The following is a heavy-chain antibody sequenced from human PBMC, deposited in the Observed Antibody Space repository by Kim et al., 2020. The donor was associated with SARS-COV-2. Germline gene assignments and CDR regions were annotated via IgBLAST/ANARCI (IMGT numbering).Heavy chain of an antibody. CDR1: GGSISSSNW. Sequence: SETLSLTCAVSGGSISSSNWWSWVRQPPGKGLEWIGEIYHSGSTNYNPSLKSRVTISVDKSKNQFSLKLSSVTAADTAVYYCARVPGYYYGDYEDYYYYGMDVWGQGTTVTVSS. CDR3: ARVPGYYYGDYEDYYYYGMDV. J-gene: IGHJ6*02. CDR2: IYHSGST. D-gene: IGHD4-17*01. V-gene: IGHV4-4*02.